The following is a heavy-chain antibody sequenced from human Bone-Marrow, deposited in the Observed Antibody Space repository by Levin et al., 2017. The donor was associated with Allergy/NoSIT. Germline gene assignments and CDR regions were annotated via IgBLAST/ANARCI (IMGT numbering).Heavy chain of an antibody. CDR2: IIPIFGTA. V-gene: IGHV1-69*06. CDR3: AREYCSSTSCYVGHAFDI. CDR1: GGTFSSYA. Sequence: SVKVSCKASGGTFSSYAISWVRQAPGQGLEWMGGIIPIFGTANYAQKFQGRVTITADKSTSTAYMELSSLRSEDTAVYYCAREYCSSTSCYVGHAFDIWGQGTMVTVSS. J-gene: IGHJ3*02. D-gene: IGHD2-2*01.